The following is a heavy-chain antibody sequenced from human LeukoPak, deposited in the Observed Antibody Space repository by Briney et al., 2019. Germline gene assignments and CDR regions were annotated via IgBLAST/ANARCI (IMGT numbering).Heavy chain of an antibody. J-gene: IGHJ4*02. V-gene: IGHV3-23*01. CDR3: AKSTAPCSRGSCYSALES. CDR2: LNTDGAWI. Sequence: GGSLRLSCAASGFTFRSYVMSWVRLAPGKGLEWVSGLNTDGAWIYYADSVKGRFTISRDNSENTLCLQMNSLRVEDTAIYYCAKSTAPCSRGSCYSALESWGQGTLVTVSS. CDR1: GFTFRSYV. D-gene: IGHD2-15*01.